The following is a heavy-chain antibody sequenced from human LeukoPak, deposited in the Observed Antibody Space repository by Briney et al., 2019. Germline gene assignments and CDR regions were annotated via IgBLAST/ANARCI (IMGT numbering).Heavy chain of an antibody. D-gene: IGHD6-13*01. CDR2: IIPILGIA. Sequence: GASVKVSCKASGGTFSSYAISWVRQAPGQGLEWMGRIIPILGIANYAQKFQGRVTITADKSTSTAYMELSSLRSEDTAVYYCARSGEPPWYSLGSGSGGMDVWGQGTTVTVSS. V-gene: IGHV1-69*04. J-gene: IGHJ6*02. CDR3: ARSGEPPWYSLGSGSGGMDV. CDR1: GGTFSSYA.